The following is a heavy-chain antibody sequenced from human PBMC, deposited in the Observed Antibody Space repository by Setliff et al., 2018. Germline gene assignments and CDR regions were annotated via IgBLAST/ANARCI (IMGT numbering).Heavy chain of an antibody. CDR3: ARGRNVAARLLDS. CDR1: GGTFTYYY. Sequence: SETLSLTCAASGGTFTYYYWTWIRQSPAKGLEWIGEINHSGRVNYNPSFESRVTISVDTSKDQFSLKLISMTAADTAVYYCARGRNVAARLLDSWGQGTLVTVSS. CDR2: INHSGRV. J-gene: IGHJ4*02. D-gene: IGHD6-6*01. V-gene: IGHV4-34*01.